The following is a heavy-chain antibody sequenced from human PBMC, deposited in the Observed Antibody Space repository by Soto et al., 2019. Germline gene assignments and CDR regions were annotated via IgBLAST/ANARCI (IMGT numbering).Heavy chain of an antibody. J-gene: IGHJ6*02. CDR3: ARGNPFNYAGFDV. CDR2: MNAKSGDT. CDR1: GYTFSDFD. Sequence: QAHLEQSGAEVNRPGASVKVSCKASGYTFSDFDINWLRQASGQGPEWMGWMNAKSGDTFFAQRFQGKFNMTWDTALSTAYMEVGSLTSDDTAIYFCARGNPFNYAGFDVWGQGTTVAVSS. V-gene: IGHV1-8*01. D-gene: IGHD3-16*01.